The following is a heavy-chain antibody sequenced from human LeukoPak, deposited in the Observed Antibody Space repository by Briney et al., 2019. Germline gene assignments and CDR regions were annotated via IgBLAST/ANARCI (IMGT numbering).Heavy chain of an antibody. V-gene: IGHV1-8*02. Sequence: ASVKVSFKASGYTFTGYYMHWVRQAPGQGLEWMGWMNPNSGNTGYAQKFQGRVTMTRNTSISTAYMELSSLRSEDTAVYYCARGGWSGFYYGMDVWGQGTTVTVSS. D-gene: IGHD3-3*01. CDR3: ARGGWSGFYYGMDV. J-gene: IGHJ6*02. CDR2: MNPNSGNT. CDR1: GYTFTGYY.